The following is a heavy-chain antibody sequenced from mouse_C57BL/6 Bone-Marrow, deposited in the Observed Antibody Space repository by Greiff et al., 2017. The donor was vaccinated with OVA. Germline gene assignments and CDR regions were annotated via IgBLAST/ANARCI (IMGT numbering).Heavy chain of an antibody. D-gene: IGHD2-1*01. J-gene: IGHJ2*01. CDR1: GFNIKDYY. Sequence: EVKLMESGAELVKPGASVKLSCTASGFNIKDYYMHWVKQRTEQGLEWIGRIDPEDGETKYAPKFQGQATITADTSSNSAYLKLSSRTSADTAVYYCARQDYGNYLDYWGQGTTLTVSS. CDR2: IDPEDGET. CDR3: ARQDYGNYLDY. V-gene: IGHV14-2*01.